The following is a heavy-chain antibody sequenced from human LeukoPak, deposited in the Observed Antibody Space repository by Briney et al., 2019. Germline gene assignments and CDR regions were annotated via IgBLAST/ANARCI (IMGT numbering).Heavy chain of an antibody. CDR2: MNPNSGNT. D-gene: IGHD2-2*01. CDR3: ARFLTHCSSTRCYLRGWFGP. J-gene: IGHJ5*02. Sequence: ASVKVSCKASGYTFTSYDINWVRQATGQGLEWMGWMNPNSGNTGYAQKFQGRVTMTRNTSISTAYMELSSLRSEDTAVYYCARFLTHCSSTRCYLRGWFGPWGQGTLGNVFS. V-gene: IGHV1-8*01. CDR1: GYTFTSYD.